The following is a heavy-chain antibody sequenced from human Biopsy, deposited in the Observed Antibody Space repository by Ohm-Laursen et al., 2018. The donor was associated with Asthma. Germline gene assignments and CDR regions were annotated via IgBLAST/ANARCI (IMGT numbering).Heavy chain of an antibody. Sequence: SLRLSCSATGFSFSNFAIHWVRQAPGKGLEWVGVISKDASTQDYADSVKGRFTMARDNSKNTPDLQMNSLREEDTAVYYCVRDGTDDAFDIWGQGTVVSVSS. D-gene: IGHD1-1*01. CDR3: VRDGTDDAFDI. J-gene: IGHJ3*02. CDR2: ISKDASTQ. V-gene: IGHV3-30*01. CDR1: GFSFSNFA.